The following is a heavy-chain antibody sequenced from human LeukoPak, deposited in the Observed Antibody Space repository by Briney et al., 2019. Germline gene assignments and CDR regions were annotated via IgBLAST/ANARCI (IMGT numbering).Heavy chain of an antibody. V-gene: IGHV4-59*08. CDR3: ARPGVGSGRYGAFDI. D-gene: IGHD5-18*01. CDR2: IYYSGST. J-gene: IGHJ3*02. Sequence: SETLSLTCTVSGGSISSYYWSWIRQPPGKGLEWIGYIYYSGSTIYNPSLKSRVTISVDTSKNQFSLKLSSVTAAGTAVYYCARPGVGSGRYGAFDIWGRGTMVTVSS. CDR1: GGSISSYY.